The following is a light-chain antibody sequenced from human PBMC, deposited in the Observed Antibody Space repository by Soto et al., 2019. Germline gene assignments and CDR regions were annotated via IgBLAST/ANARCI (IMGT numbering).Light chain of an antibody. CDR2: DVT. V-gene: IGLV2-14*01. CDR1: SSDVGAYNY. CDR3: SSYTRSTTLVV. J-gene: IGLJ2*01. Sequence: QSVLTQPASVSGSPGQSITISCTGTSSDVGAYNYVSWYQQHPGKAPKLMIYDVTNRPSGVSSRFSGSKPGNTASLTISGLQAEDEADYYCSSYTRSTTLVVFGGGTKVTVL.